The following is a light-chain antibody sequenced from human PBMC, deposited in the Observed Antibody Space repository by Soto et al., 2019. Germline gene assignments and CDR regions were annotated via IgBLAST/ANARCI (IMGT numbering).Light chain of an antibody. J-gene: IGLJ1*01. CDR1: SSDVGSYNL. CDR3: CSYAGSSTFYV. CDR2: EGS. V-gene: IGLV2-23*01. Sequence: QSDLPHPASVSGSPVHSITISCPGTSSDVGSYNLVSWYQQHPGKAPKLMIYEGSKRPSGVSNRFSGSKSGNTASLTISGLQAEDEADYYCCSYAGSSTFYVFGTGTKVTAL.